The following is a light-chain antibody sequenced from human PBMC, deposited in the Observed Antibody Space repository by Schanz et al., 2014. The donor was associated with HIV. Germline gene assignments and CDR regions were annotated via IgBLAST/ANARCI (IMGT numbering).Light chain of an antibody. CDR1: SSDVGGYNY. V-gene: IGLV2-14*03. Sequence: QSVLTQPASVSGSPGQSITISCTGTSSDVGGYNYVSWYQQHPGKAPKLMIYDVTNRPSGVSNRFSGSKSGNTASLTISGLQAEDEADYYCSSYTRSSAVVFGGGTKPTAL. J-gene: IGLJ2*01. CDR3: SSYTRSSAVV. CDR2: DVT.